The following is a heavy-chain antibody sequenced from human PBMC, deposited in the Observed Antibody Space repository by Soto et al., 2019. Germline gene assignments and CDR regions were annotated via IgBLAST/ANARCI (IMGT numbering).Heavy chain of an antibody. CDR3: SRIHLWSNKFFDL. Sequence: EMQLEESGGGLVQPGGSLRLSCAASGFTFSDHYMDWVRQAPGKGLEWIGRIRNKANSYSTEYAASVKGRFTASRDDSKKVLFLQMKSLRTEYTAMYYCSRIHLWSNKFFDLWGRGTLVTVSS. D-gene: IGHD5-18*01. V-gene: IGHV3-72*01. J-gene: IGHJ2*01. CDR1: GFTFSDHY. CDR2: IRNKANSYST.